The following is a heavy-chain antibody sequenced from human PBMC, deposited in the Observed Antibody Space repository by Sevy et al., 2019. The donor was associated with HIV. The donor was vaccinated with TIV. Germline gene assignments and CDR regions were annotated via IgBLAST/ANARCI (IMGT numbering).Heavy chain of an antibody. Sequence: GGSLRLSCAASGFTFSDYYFSWIRQAPGKGLDWVSYISSSGTPIYSADSVKGRFTISRDRAKNSLYLQMNSLRAEDTAVYNCARDRGSSAYLPSDAFDIWGLGTMVTVSS. V-gene: IGHV3-11*01. CDR2: ISSSGTPI. CDR1: GFTFSDYY. J-gene: IGHJ3*02. CDR3: ARDRGSSAYLPSDAFDI. D-gene: IGHD3-22*01.